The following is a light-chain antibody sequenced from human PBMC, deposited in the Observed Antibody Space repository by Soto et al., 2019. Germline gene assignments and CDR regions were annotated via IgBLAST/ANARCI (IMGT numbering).Light chain of an antibody. V-gene: IGKV1-5*01. CDR2: DAS. CDR1: QSISGW. CDR3: HQYNTYSQT. Sequence: DIQMTQSPPTLFASVGDRVTLTCRATQSISGWLAWYQQKPGQAPKLLIYDASTLESGVPSRFSGSGSGTEFTLTISSLQPEDFATYYCHQYNTYSQTFGQGTKVEI. J-gene: IGKJ1*01.